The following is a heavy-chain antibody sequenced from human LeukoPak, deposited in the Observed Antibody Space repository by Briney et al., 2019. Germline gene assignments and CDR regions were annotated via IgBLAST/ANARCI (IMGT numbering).Heavy chain of an antibody. CDR1: GDSISSYY. V-gene: IGHV4-59*01. J-gene: IGHJ4*02. CDR3: ASPPHYYHTSGYSV. CDR2: VSNIETT. Sequence: SETLSLTCTVSGDSISSYYGSWLRQPPGKRLEWIGYVSNIETTNYNPSLKRRVTISVDTSKNQFSLRLNSVTAADTAVYYCASPPHYYHTSGYSVWGQGTLVTVSS. D-gene: IGHD3-22*01.